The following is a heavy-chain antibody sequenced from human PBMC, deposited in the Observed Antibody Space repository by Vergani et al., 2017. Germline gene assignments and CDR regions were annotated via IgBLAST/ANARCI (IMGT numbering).Heavy chain of an antibody. D-gene: IGHD3-9*01. CDR2: IYSTGST. CDR3: ARVMYRDEASTGYRLEGMYI. CDR1: GGSFNTYY. J-gene: IGHJ6*02. Sequence: QVQLEESGPGLVTPSETLSLTCTVSGGSFNTYYWSWIRQSPGKGLEWIGYIYSTGSTNYNPSLNSRVTMSVDTSKNQFSLKLRSVTAADTAVYFCARVMYRDEASTGYRLEGMYIWGQGTTVTISS. V-gene: IGHV4-59*13.